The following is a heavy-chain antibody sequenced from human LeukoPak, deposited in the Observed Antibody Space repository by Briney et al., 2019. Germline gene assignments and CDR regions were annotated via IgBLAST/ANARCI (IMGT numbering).Heavy chain of an antibody. J-gene: IGHJ4*02. CDR3: ARTYYYDSSGYRYFDY. CDR2: IIPIFGTA. Sequence: ASVKVSCKASGGTFSSYAISWVRQAPGQGLEWMGGIIPIFGTANYAQKFQGRVTITADESTSTASMELSSLRSEDTAVYYCARTYYYDSSGYRYFDYWGQGTLVTVSS. D-gene: IGHD3-22*01. CDR1: GGTFSSYA. V-gene: IGHV1-69*01.